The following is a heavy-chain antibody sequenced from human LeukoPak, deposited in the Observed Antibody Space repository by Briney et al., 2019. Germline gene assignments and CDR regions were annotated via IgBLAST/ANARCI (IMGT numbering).Heavy chain of an antibody. CDR1: GGTFSSYA. CDR2: VIPLSDTA. J-gene: IGHJ4*02. CDR3: ARDFSSGLYFFDY. Sequence: GASVKVSCKASGGTFSSYAFNWVRQAPGQGLEWMGGVIPLSDTANYAQKFQGRVTITADESTGTAYMELSSLRSEDTAVYYCARDFSSGLYFFDYWGQGTLVTVSS. D-gene: IGHD6-19*01. V-gene: IGHV1-69*13.